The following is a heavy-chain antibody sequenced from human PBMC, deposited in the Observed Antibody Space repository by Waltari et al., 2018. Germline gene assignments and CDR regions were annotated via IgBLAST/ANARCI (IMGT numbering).Heavy chain of an antibody. V-gene: IGHV3-9*03. CDR1: GFSFDNFA. CDR2: ISWVSRAI. J-gene: IGHJ6*02. Sequence: EVKVVESGGGLVQPGRSLRLSCTGSGFSFDNFAMHWVRQAPGKGLEWGSGISWVSRAIGYADSVKGRFTISRDNARNSVYLQMNSLRSEDMALYYCAKGVSSWYSFGMDVWGQGTTVTVSS. D-gene: IGHD6-13*01. CDR3: AKGVSSWYSFGMDV.